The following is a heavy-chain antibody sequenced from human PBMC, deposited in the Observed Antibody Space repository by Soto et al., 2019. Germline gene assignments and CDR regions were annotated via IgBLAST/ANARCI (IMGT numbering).Heavy chain of an antibody. CDR1: GFTFSSYW. J-gene: IGHJ6*03. CDR3: ARGITYYYGSGSDPIPRPQPGHYYYYMDV. Sequence: GGSLRLSCAASGFTFSSYWMSWVRQAPGKGLEWVANIKQDGSEKYYVDSVKGRFTISRDNAKNSLYLQMNSLRAEDTAVYYCARGITYYYGSGSDPIPRPQPGHYYYYMDVWGKGTTVTVSS. D-gene: IGHD3-10*01. CDR2: IKQDGSEK. V-gene: IGHV3-7*01.